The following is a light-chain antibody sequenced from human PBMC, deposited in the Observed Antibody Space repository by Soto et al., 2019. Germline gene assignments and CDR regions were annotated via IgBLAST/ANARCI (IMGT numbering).Light chain of an antibody. CDR2: STN. Sequence: QSVLTQPPSTSGTPGQRVTISCSGSGSNIGSNTVSWYQHLPGTAPKLLIYSTNQRPSGVPDRFSGSKSGTSASLAISGLQSEDEADYYCAAWDDSLSGMVFGGGTKLTVL. CDR1: GSNIGSNT. CDR3: AAWDDSLSGMV. V-gene: IGLV1-44*01. J-gene: IGLJ2*01.